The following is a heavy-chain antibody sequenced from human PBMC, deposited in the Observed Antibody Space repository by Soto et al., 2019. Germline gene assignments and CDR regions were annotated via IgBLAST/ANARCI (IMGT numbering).Heavy chain of an antibody. CDR1: GYTFTSYC. D-gene: IGHD3-3*01. V-gene: IGHV1-18*01. Sequence: ASVNVSCKPSGYTFTSYCISWVRQAPGQGLEWMGWISAYNGNTNYAQKLQGRVTMTTDTSTSTAYMELRSLRSDDTAVYYCARNYDLTPCDYWGQGTLVTVSS. CDR2: ISAYNGNT. J-gene: IGHJ4*02. CDR3: ARNYDLTPCDY.